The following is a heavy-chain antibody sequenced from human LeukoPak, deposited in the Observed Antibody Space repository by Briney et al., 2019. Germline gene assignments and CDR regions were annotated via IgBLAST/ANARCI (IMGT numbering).Heavy chain of an antibody. V-gene: IGHV3-7*01. Sequence: PGGSLRLSCGASGFTFSSYWMSWVRQAPGKGLEWVANIKQDGSEKYYVDSVKGRFTISRDNAKSSLYLQMNSLEAEDTAVYYCARYSGSYEHDYWGQGTLVTVSS. CDR1: GFTFSSYW. D-gene: IGHD1-26*01. CDR3: ARYSGSYEHDY. CDR2: IKQDGSEK. J-gene: IGHJ4*02.